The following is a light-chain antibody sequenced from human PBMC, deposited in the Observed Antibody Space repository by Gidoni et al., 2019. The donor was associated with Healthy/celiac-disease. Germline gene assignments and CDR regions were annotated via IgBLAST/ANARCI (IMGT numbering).Light chain of an antibody. CDR3: QAWDSSTGV. J-gene: IGLJ1*01. CDR2: QDS. CDR1: KLGDKY. V-gene: IGLV3-1*01. Sequence: SYELTQPPSVSVSPGQTASITCSGDKLGDKYACWYQQKQGQSPVLVIYQDSKRPSGIPERFSGSNSGNTATLTISGTQAMDEAYYYCQAWDSSTGVFGTGTKVTVL.